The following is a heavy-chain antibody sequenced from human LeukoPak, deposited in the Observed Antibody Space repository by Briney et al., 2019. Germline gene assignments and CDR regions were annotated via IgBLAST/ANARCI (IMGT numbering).Heavy chain of an antibody. V-gene: IGHV3-30*02. Sequence: GGSLRLSCAASGFTFSGYAMSWVRQAPGKGLEWVAFIRFDGSIKYYAESVKGRFTISRDNSKNTLYVQMNSLRDEDTAVYYCAKEGRPPGTDNYSNWLFDDYWGQGTLVTVSS. J-gene: IGHJ4*02. CDR2: IRFDGSIK. CDR3: AKEGRPPGTDNYSNWLFDDY. CDR1: GFTFSGYA. D-gene: IGHD4-11*01.